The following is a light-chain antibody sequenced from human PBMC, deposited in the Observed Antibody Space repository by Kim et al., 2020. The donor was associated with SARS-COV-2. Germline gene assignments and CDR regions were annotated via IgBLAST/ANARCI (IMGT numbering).Light chain of an antibody. Sequence: EIVLTQSPGTLSLSPGERATLSCRASQSVSSSYLAWYQQKPGQAPRLLLYGASSRATGIPDRFSGSGSGTDFILTISRLEPEDFAVYFCQQYGSSPWTFGRGTKVEIK. J-gene: IGKJ1*01. CDR2: GAS. CDR1: QSVSSSY. CDR3: QQYGSSPWT. V-gene: IGKV3-20*01.